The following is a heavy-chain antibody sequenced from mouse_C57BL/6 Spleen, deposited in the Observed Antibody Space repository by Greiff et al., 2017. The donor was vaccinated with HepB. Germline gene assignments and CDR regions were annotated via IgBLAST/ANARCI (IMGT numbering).Heavy chain of an antibody. D-gene: IGHD2-2*01. CDR2: IYPRDGST. Sequence: QVHVKQSGPELVKPGASVKLSCKASGYTFTSYDINWVKQRPGQGLEWIGWIYPRDGSTKYNEKFKGKATLTVDTSSSTAYMELHSLTSEDSAVYFCARWNHWGYDYFDYWGQGTTLTVSS. J-gene: IGHJ2*01. V-gene: IGHV1-85*01. CDR3: ARWNHWGYDYFDY. CDR1: GYTFTSYD.